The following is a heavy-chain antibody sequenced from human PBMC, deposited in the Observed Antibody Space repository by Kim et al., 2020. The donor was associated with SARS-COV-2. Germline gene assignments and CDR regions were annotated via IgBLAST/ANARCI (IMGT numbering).Heavy chain of an antibody. V-gene: IGHV2-70*01. CDR3: ARQEVAAHNVDAFDI. D-gene: IGHD1-26*01. Sequence: TSLKTRLTISKDTSKNQVVLTMTNMDPVDTATYYCARQEVAAHNVDAFDIWGQGTMVTVSS. J-gene: IGHJ3*02.